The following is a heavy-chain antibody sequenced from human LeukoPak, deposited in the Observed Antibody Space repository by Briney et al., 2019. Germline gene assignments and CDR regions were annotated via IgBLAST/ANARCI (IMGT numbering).Heavy chain of an antibody. Sequence: SETLSLTCTVSGGSISSSSYYWGWIRQPPGKGLEWIGSIYYSGSTYYNPSLKSRVTISVDTSKIQFSLKLSSVTAADTAVYYCARRSQRIAVAGTVDYWGQGTLVTVSS. CDR3: ARRSQRIAVAGTVDY. J-gene: IGHJ4*02. CDR1: GGSISSSSYY. V-gene: IGHV4-39*07. CDR2: IYYSGST. D-gene: IGHD6-19*01.